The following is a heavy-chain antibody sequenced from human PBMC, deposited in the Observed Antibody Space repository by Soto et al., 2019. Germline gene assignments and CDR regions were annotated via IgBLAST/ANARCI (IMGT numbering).Heavy chain of an antibody. CDR1: GYTFTSSD. V-gene: IGHV1-18*01. J-gene: IGHJ3*02. Sequence: ASVKVSCKASGYTFTSSDINWVRQATGQRLEWIGWIIADNGNTNYAQKLQGRVTMTTDTSTSTAYMELRSLRSDDTAVYYCARHIRGYYYDSSGYLSYDAFDIWGQGTMVTVSS. CDR3: ARHIRGYYYDSSGYLSYDAFDI. D-gene: IGHD3-22*01. CDR2: IIADNGNT.